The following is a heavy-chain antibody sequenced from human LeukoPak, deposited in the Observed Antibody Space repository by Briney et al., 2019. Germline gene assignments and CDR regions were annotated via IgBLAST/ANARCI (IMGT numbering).Heavy chain of an antibody. V-gene: IGHV3-53*01. J-gene: IGHJ4*02. D-gene: IGHD5-18*01. CDR3: ARDKRNSYGYDN. Sequence: GRSLRLSCAASGFTVSSNYMSWVRQAPGKGLEWVSVIYSGGSTYYADSVKGRFTISSDNSKNTLYLQMNSLRAEDTAVYYCARDKRNSYGYDNWGQGTLVTVSS. CDR2: IYSGGST. CDR1: GFTVSSNY.